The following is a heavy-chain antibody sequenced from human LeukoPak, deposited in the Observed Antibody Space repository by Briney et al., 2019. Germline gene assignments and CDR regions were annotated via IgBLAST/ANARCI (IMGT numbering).Heavy chain of an antibody. CDR2: ISAYNGNT. CDR3: ARGSPPRRNYDSRGYYSYYFDY. V-gene: IGHV1-18*01. Sequence: ASVKVSCKASGYTFTSYGISWVRQAPGQGLEWMGWISAYNGNTHYAQKLQGRVTMTTDTSTSTAYMELRSLRSDDTAVYYCARGSPPRRNYDSRGYYSYYFDYWGQGTLVTVSS. CDR1: GYTFTSYG. D-gene: IGHD3-22*01. J-gene: IGHJ4*02.